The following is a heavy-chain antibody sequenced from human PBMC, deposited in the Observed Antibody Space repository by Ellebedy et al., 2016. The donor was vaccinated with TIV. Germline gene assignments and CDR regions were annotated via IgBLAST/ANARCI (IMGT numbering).Heavy chain of an antibody. D-gene: IGHD6-19*01. CDR1: GYSFINFG. J-gene: IGHJ4*02. Sequence: AASVKVSCKASGYSFINFGFSWVRQAPGQGLEWVGYISAYNGDTTYAQKLQGRVTLTTDASTTTAYMELKNLSSDDTAAYYCAREVEQWPVPIDYWGQGTLVTVSS. CDR2: ISAYNGDT. V-gene: IGHV1-18*01. CDR3: AREVEQWPVPIDY.